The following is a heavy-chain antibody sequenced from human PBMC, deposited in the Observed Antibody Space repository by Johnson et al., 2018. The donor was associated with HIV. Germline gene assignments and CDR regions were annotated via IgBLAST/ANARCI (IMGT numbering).Heavy chain of an antibody. V-gene: IGHV3-20*04. J-gene: IGHJ3*01. Sequence: VQLVESGGTVIRPGGSLRLSCVASGFTFDDYGMSWVHQAPGKGLEWVSGINWDGTYTGYVGSVKGRFTISRDNGKNSLYLQMNSLRAEDTAGYYCAGFDGFITKLRVIGDAFDVWGQGTMVTVSS. CDR3: AGFDGFITKLRVIGDAFDV. CDR2: INWDGTYT. D-gene: IGHD3-10*01. CDR1: GFTFDDYG.